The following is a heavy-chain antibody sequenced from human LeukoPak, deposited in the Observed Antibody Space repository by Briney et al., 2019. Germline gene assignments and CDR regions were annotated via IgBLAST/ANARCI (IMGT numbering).Heavy chain of an antibody. Sequence: GGSLRLSCAASGFTFSNHAMHWFLQSPRKWLEWGTLVWYEGKRKYYADSVKGRFTISRDNSKNSVYLKLNSLRPEDTAMYYCVSMVRGIGYWGQGALVTVSS. CDR3: VSMVRGIGY. V-gene: IGHV3-30*02. D-gene: IGHD3-10*01. CDR1: GFTFSNHA. CDR2: VWYEGKRK. J-gene: IGHJ4*02.